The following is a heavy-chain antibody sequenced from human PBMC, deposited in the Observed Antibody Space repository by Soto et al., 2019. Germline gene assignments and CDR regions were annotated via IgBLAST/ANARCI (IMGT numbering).Heavy chain of an antibody. V-gene: IGHV3-7*01. CDR1: GFTFSSYW. Sequence: GGSLRLSCAASGFTFSSYWMSWVRQAPGKGLEWVANIKQDGSEKYYVYSVKGRFTISRDNAKNSLYLQMNSLRAEDTAVYYCAREIADIVVVVAAQSDAFDIWGQGTMVTVSS. CDR2: IKQDGSEK. D-gene: IGHD2-15*01. CDR3: AREIADIVVVVAAQSDAFDI. J-gene: IGHJ3*02.